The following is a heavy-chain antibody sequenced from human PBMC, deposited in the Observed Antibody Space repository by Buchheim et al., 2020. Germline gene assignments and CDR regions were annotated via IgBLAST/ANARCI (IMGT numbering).Heavy chain of an antibody. D-gene: IGHD2-21*02. CDR1: GGSFSGYY. J-gene: IGHJ4*02. Sequence: QVQLQQWGAGLLKPSETLSLTCAVYGGSFSGYYWSWIRQPPGKGLEWIGEINHSGSTNYNPSLKSRVTISVDTSKNPFSLKLSSVTAADTAVYYCARELIPRWYCGGDCYFDYWGQGTL. V-gene: IGHV4-34*01. CDR3: ARELIPRWYCGGDCYFDY. CDR2: INHSGST.